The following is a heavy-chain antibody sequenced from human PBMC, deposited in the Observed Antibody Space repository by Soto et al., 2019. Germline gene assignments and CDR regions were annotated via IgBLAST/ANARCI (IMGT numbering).Heavy chain of an antibody. CDR1: GCSISSGGYC. CDR3: ARQGVSITMVRGVGGAFDI. Sequence: PSETLSLTCTASGCSISSGGYCWSWIRQHPGKGLEWIGNIYYSGSTYYNPSLKSRVTISVDTSKNQFSLKLSSVTAADTAVYYCARQGVSITMVRGVGGAFDIWGQGTMVTVSS. CDR2: IYYSGST. D-gene: IGHD3-10*01. J-gene: IGHJ3*02. V-gene: IGHV4-39*01.